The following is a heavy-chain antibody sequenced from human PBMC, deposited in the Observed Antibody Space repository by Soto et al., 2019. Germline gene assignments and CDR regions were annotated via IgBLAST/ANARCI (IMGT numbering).Heavy chain of an antibody. CDR2: IKQDGSEK. D-gene: IGHD5-12*01. J-gene: IGHJ4*02. CDR1: GFTFSSYW. V-gene: IGHV3-7*01. CDR3: ARERIVATIHTLLDY. Sequence: EVQLVESGGGLVQPGGSLRLSCAASGFTFSSYWMSWVRQAPGKGLEWVANIKQDGSEKYYVDSVKGRFTISRDNAKNSLYLQMNSLRAEDTAVYYCARERIVATIHTLLDYWGQGTLVTVSS.